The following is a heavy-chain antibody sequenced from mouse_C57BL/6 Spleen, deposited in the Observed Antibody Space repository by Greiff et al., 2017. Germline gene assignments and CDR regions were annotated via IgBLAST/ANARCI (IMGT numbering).Heavy chain of an antibody. CDR3: ARGLGPYAMDY. J-gene: IGHJ4*01. Sequence: SGPELVKPGASVKIPCKASGYTFTDYNMDWVKQSPGKSLEWIGDINPNNGGTIYNQKFKGKATLTVDKSSSTSYMELRSLTSEDTAVYYCARGLGPYAMDYWGQGPSVAVSS. CDR1: GYTFTDYN. D-gene: IGHD4-1*01. V-gene: IGHV1-18*01. CDR2: INPNNGGT.